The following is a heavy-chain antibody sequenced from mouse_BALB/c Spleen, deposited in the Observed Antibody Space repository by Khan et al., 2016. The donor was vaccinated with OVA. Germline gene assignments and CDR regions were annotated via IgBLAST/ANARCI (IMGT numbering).Heavy chain of an antibody. V-gene: IGHV5-6-3*01. CDR3: ARMARTIN. CDR1: GFTFSSYG. CDR2: INSTGGST. Sequence: EVELVESGGGLVQPGGSLKLSCAASGFTFSSYGMSWVRQTPDKRLELVATINSTGGSTYYPDSVKGRFNISRDTAKNTLYLQMSSLKSEDTAMYYCARMARTINWGQGTTLTVSS. J-gene: IGHJ2*01.